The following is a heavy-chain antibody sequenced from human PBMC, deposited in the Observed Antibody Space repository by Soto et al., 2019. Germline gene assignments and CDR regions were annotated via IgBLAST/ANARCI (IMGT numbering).Heavy chain of an antibody. J-gene: IGHJ6*02. CDR3: ARVRDVVVVPDYGMDV. Sequence: QVQLVQSGAEVRKPGSSVKVSCKASGGTFSSFAISWVRQSPGQGLEWMGGIIPIFATTNYAQKFQGRVTITEDESTSTAYLELGSLRSEDTAVYYCARVRDVVVVPDYGMDVWGQGTTVTVSS. CDR2: IIPIFATT. CDR1: GGTFSSFA. D-gene: IGHD2-2*01. V-gene: IGHV1-69*01.